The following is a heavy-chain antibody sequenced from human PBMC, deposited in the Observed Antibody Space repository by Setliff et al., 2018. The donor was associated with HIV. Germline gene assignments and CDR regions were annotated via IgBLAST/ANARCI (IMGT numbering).Heavy chain of an antibody. J-gene: IGHJ4*02. CDR1: GGSFSGYY. V-gene: IGHV4-34*01. Sequence: SETLSLTCAVYGGSFSGYYWSWSRQPPGKGLEWIGEINHSGDTNYNPSLKSRVTISVDTSKNLFALHLNSVTSSDTAVYYCARLGAEDFSDYDWVDYWGQGTLVTVSS. CDR2: INHSGDT. D-gene: IGHD5-12*01. CDR3: ARLGAEDFSDYDWVDY.